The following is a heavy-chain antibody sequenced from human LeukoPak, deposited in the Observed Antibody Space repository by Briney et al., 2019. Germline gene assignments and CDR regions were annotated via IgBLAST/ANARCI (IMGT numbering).Heavy chain of an antibody. Sequence: SETLSLTCAVYGGSFSGNNWSWIRQPPGKGLEWIGSIYHSGSTYYNPSLKSRVTISVDTSKNQFSLKLSSVTAADTAVYYCARESFGYDILTGYYKQPLFDPWGQGTLVTVSS. V-gene: IGHV4-34*01. J-gene: IGHJ5*02. D-gene: IGHD3-9*01. CDR3: ARESFGYDILTGYYKQPLFDP. CDR2: IYHSGST. CDR1: GGSFSGNN.